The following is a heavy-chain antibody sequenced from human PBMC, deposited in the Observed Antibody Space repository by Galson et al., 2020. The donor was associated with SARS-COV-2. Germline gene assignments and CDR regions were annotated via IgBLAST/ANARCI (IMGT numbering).Heavy chain of an antibody. Sequence: SEKVSCKDSGRKISDHAISWVRKAPGQGREWLGRMVPVVDITIYAQKFQGRVTITTDKSTSTAYMELSSLRSDDTAVYYCARARDYIAGVLEYWGQGTLVTVSS. CDR3: ARARDYIAGVLEY. CDR1: GRKISDHA. V-gene: IGHV1-69*04. CDR2: MVPVVDIT. D-gene: IGHD3-3*01. J-gene: IGHJ4*02.